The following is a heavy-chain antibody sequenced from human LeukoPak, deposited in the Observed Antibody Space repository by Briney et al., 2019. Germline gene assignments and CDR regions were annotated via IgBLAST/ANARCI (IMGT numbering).Heavy chain of an antibody. V-gene: IGHV3-53*01. CDR2: IYSGGST. J-gene: IGHJ4*02. CDR1: GFTFSSYA. D-gene: IGHD2-8*01. CDR3: ARGLARRMLLAY. Sequence: PGGSLRLSCAASGFTFSSYAMHWVRQAPGKGLEWVSVIYSGGSTYYADSVKGRFTISRDNSKNTLYLQVNSLRAEDTAVYYCARGLARRMLLAYWGQGTLVTVSS.